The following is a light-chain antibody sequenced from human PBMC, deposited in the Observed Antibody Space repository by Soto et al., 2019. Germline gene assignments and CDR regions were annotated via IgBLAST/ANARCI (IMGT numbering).Light chain of an antibody. CDR3: SSYTSSRIVV. V-gene: IGLV2-14*01. Sequence: QSALTQPASVSGSPGQSITISCTGTSSDVGGYDYVSWYQQHPGKAPKLMIYEVSNRPSGVSNRFSGSKSGNTASLTISGLQAEDEADYSCSSYTSSRIVVFGGGTKLTVL. J-gene: IGLJ2*01. CDR1: SSDVGGYDY. CDR2: EVS.